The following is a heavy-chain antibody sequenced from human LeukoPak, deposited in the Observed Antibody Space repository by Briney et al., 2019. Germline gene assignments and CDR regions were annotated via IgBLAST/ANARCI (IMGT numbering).Heavy chain of an antibody. CDR2: MHYSGST. D-gene: IGHD2-2*01. CDR3: ARRGRVVVPAAPDAFDI. J-gene: IGHJ3*02. CDR1: GGSISTSTYY. V-gene: IGHV4-39*01. Sequence: PSETLSLTCTVSGGSISTSTYYWGWIRQPPGKGLEWIGSMHYSGSTNYNPPLKSRVTISGDTSKNQFSLKLSSVTAADTAVYYCARRGRVVVPAAPDAFDIWGQGTMVSVSS.